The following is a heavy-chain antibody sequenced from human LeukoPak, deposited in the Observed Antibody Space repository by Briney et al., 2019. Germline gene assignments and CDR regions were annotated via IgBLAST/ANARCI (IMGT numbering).Heavy chain of an antibody. CDR1: GVSISSSNW. Sequence: SETLSLTCAVSGVSISSSNWWSWVRQPPGKGLEWIGEIYHSGSTNYNPSLKSRVTISVDKSKNQFSLKLSSVTAADTAVYYCAREHAYYYGLGSYYLDYWGQGTLVTVSS. J-gene: IGHJ4*02. CDR3: AREHAYYYGLGSYYLDY. V-gene: IGHV4-4*02. CDR2: IYHSGST. D-gene: IGHD3-10*01.